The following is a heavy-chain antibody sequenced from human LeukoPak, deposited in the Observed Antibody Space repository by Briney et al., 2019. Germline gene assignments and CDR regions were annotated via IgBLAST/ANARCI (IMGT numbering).Heavy chain of an antibody. Sequence: GGSLRLSCAASGFSFSSYSMNWVRQAPGKGLEWIAYLSSSGSAFSYADSVKGRFTIARDNAKNSLYLQMNSLRAEDTAVYFCARDRGRREDYWGQGTLVTASS. CDR1: GFSFSSYS. D-gene: IGHD1-26*01. CDR3: ARDRGRREDY. J-gene: IGHJ4*02. CDR2: LSSSGSAF. V-gene: IGHV3-48*04.